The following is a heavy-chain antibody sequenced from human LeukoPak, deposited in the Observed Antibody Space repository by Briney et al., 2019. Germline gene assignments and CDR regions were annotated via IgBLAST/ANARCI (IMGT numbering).Heavy chain of an antibody. D-gene: IGHD3-10*01. CDR1: GVTASSNY. J-gene: IGHJ4*02. V-gene: IGHV3-66*01. Sequence: GGSLRLSCAASGVTASSNYMSWVRPAPRKGLGWGSVIYSGGSTYYEDSVKGRLTISRDNSKSTLYLQMNSLRAEDTAVYYCARTSYGSGSYSDYWGQGTLVTVSS. CDR3: ARTSYGSGSYSDY. CDR2: IYSGGST.